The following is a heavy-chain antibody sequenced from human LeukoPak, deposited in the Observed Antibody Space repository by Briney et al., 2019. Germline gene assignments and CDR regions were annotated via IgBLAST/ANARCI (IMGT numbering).Heavy chain of an antibody. CDR2: INSDGSST. CDR3: ARAHSSSWYYFDY. J-gene: IGHJ4*02. Sequence: AGGSLRLSCAASGFTFSSYAMHWVRQAPGKGLVWVSRINSDGSSTSYADSVKGRFTISRDNAKNTLYLQMNSLRAEDTAVYYCARAHSSSWYYFDYWGQGTLVTVSS. D-gene: IGHD6-13*01. CDR1: GFTFSSYA. V-gene: IGHV3-74*01.